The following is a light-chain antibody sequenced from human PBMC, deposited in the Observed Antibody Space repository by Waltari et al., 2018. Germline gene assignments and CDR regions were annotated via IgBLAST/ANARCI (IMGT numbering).Light chain of an antibody. V-gene: IGLV1-44*01. CDR1: TSNIGSNA. Sequence: QSMLTQPPSVSGTPGQRVTISCSGGTSNIGSNAVHWYQAFPERAPNPLIYLNDQRPSGVPDRFSASKSGTSGSLAISGVQSEDEAEYFCAAWDDTLHAVVFGGGTKLTVL. CDR3: AAWDDTLHAVV. J-gene: IGLJ2*01. CDR2: LND.